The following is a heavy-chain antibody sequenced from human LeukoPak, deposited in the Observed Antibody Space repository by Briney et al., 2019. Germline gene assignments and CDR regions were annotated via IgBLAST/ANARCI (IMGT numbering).Heavy chain of an antibody. CDR1: GYTFTSYY. CDR3: ARVATYRETGPSPDWFDP. CDR2: INPSGGST. Sequence: EASVKVSCKASGYTFTSYYMHWVRQAPGQGLEWMGIINPSGGSTSYAQKFQGRVTMTRDTSTSTVYMELSSLRSEDTAVYYCARVATYRETGPSPDWFDPWGQGTLVTVSS. V-gene: IGHV1-46*01. J-gene: IGHJ5*02.